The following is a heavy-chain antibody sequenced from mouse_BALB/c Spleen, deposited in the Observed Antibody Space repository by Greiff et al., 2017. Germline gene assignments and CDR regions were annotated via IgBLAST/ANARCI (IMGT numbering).Heavy chain of an antibody. V-gene: IGHV2-9*02. Sequence: VQLVESGPGLVAPSQSLSITCTVSGFSLTSYGVHWVRQPPGKGLEWLGVIWAGGSTNYNSALMSRLSISKDNSKSQVFLKMNSLQTDDTAMYYCARGGAYGSCLAYWGQGTLVTVSA. J-gene: IGHJ3*01. D-gene: IGHD1-1*02. CDR3: ARGGAYGSCLAY. CDR1: GFSLTSYG. CDR2: IWAGGST.